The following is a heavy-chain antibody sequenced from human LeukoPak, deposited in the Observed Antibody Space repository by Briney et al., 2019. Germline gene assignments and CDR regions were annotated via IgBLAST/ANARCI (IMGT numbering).Heavy chain of an antibody. CDR1: GGSISRGGYS. CDR2: IYHSGST. Sequence: SQTLSLTCAVSGGSISRGGYSWSWIRQPPGKGLEWIGYIYHSGSTYYTPSIKSRVTISVDRSKTQFSLKLSSVTAADTAVYYCARGGYYYDSSGPTSPFDYWGQGTLVTVSS. CDR3: ARGGYYYDSSGPTSPFDY. V-gene: IGHV4-30-2*01. D-gene: IGHD3-22*01. J-gene: IGHJ4*02.